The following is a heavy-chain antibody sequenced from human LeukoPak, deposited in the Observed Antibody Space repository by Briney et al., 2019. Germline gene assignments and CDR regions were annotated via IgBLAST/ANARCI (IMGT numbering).Heavy chain of an antibody. Sequence: PSETLSLTCTVSGGSISSYYWSWIRQPPGKGLEWIAYISDIGSINYNPSLKSRVTISVDTSKNQFSLKLSSVTAADTAVYYCARGAYNWNYDYWGQGTLVTVSS. D-gene: IGHD1-7*01. CDR1: GGSISSYY. J-gene: IGHJ4*02. V-gene: IGHV4-59*01. CDR3: ARGAYNWNYDY. CDR2: ISDIGSI.